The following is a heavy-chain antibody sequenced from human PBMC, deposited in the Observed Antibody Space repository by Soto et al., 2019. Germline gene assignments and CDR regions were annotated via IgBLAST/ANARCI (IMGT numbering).Heavy chain of an antibody. Sequence: GGSLRLSCAASGFTFSSYGMHWVRQAPGKGLEWVAVIWYDGSNKYYADSVKGRFTISRDTSKKKLYLQMNSLRAEDTAVYYCARDPSIAAAGGPLKWELNPLYNMDVWGQGTTVTVSS. CDR2: IWYDGSNK. J-gene: IGHJ6*02. CDR1: GFTFSSYG. D-gene: IGHD6-13*01. CDR3: ARDPSIAAAGGPLKWELNPLYNMDV. V-gene: IGHV3-33*01.